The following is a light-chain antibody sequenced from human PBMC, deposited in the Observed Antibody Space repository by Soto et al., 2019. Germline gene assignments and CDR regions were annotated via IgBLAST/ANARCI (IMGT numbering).Light chain of an antibody. Sequence: EIVLTQSPGTLSLSPGERATLFCRASQSVSSYLAWYQQNPGQAPRLLIYGASSRATGIPDRFSGSGSGTDFTLTISRLEPEEFAVYYWQQYGSSSRTFGQGTKVEIK. CDR2: GAS. V-gene: IGKV3-20*01. J-gene: IGKJ1*01. CDR1: QSVSSY. CDR3: QQYGSSSRT.